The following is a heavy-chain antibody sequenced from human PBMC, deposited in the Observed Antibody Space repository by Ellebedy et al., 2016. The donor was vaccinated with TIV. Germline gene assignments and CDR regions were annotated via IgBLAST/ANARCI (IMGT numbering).Heavy chain of an antibody. Sequence: GGSLRLSXAASGFTFSSYGMHWVRQAPGKGLEWVAVISYDGSNKYYADSVKGRFTISRDNSKNTLYLQMNSLRAEDTAVYYCAKDKQEGGDFDYWGQGTLVTVSS. CDR3: AKDKQEGGDFDY. CDR1: GFTFSSYG. D-gene: IGHD2-21*01. V-gene: IGHV3-30*18. CDR2: ISYDGSNK. J-gene: IGHJ4*02.